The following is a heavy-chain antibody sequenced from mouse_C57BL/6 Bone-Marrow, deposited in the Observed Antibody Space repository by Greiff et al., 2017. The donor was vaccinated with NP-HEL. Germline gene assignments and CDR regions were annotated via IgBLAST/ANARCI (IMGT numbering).Heavy chain of an antibody. CDR1: GYSFTGYF. CDR2: INPYNGDT. V-gene: IGHV1-20*01. Sequence: VQLQQSGPELVKPGDSVKISCKASGYSFTGYFMNWVMQSHGKSLEWIGRINPYNGDTFYNQKFKGKATLTVDKSSSTAHMELRSLTSEDSAVYYCARGHYYGSSYSDYWGQGTTLTVSS. CDR3: ARGHYYGSSYSDY. D-gene: IGHD1-1*01. J-gene: IGHJ2*01.